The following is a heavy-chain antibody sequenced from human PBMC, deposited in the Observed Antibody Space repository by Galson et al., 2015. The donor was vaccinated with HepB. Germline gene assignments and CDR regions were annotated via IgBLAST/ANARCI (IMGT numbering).Heavy chain of an antibody. J-gene: IGHJ6*02. CDR2: ISYDGSNK. D-gene: IGHD3-22*01. CDR3: ARGSTGVVVITTDYYYYGMDV. CDR1: GFTFSSYA. Sequence: SLRLSCAASGFTFSSYAMHWVRQAPGKGLEWVAVISYDGSNKYYADSVKGRFTISRDNSKNTLYLQMNSLRAEDTAVYYCARGSTGVVVITTDYYYYGMDVWGQGTTVTVSS. V-gene: IGHV3-30-3*01.